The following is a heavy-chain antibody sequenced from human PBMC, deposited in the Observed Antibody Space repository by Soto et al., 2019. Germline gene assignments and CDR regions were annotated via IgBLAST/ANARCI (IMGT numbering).Heavy chain of an antibody. Sequence: QVQLVQSGAEVKKPGASVKVSCKASGYTFTGYYMHWVRQAPGQGLEWMGWINPNSGGTNYAQKFHGRVTMPRDTSVSTAYLELSRLRSDEPAVYYCSRESYQLLTHQPWDYGMDVWGQGTTVPVSS. V-gene: IGHV1-2*02. J-gene: IGHJ6*02. CDR3: SRESYQLLTHQPWDYGMDV. CDR2: INPNSGGT. D-gene: IGHD2-2*01. CDR1: GYTFTGYY.